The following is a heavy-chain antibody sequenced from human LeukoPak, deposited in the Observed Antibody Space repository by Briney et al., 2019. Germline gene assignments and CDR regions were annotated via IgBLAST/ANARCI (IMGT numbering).Heavy chain of an antibody. CDR2: IKQDRSET. D-gene: IGHD1-26*01. V-gene: IGHV3-7*01. CDR1: GFTFSDYW. J-gene: IGHJ4*02. Sequence: GGSLRPSCVASGFTFSDYWMSWVRQAPGKGLEWVANIKQDRSETYYVDSVKGRFTISRDNAKNSLYLQMNSLRADDTAVYYCARDKIVGATNLDFWGQGTLVTVSS. CDR3: ARDKIVGATNLDF.